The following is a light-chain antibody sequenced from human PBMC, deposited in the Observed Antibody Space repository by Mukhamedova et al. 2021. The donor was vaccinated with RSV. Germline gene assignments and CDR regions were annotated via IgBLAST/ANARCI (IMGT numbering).Light chain of an antibody. CDR2: GAS. Sequence: GDRVTMTCRASQSIDFYLSWFQQKPGKPPKLLIYGASSLNSGVPSRFSGSGSGTVFTLTISSLQPDDFATYFCQQSYSSPQTFG. V-gene: IGKV1-39*01. CDR1: QSIDFY. CDR3: QQSYSSPQT. J-gene: IGKJ1*01.